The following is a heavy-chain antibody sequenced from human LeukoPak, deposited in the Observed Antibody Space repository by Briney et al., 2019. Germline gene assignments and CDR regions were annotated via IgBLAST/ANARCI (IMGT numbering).Heavy chain of an antibody. CDR2: INPNSGGT. Sequence: AAVKVSFKASGYTFTNYYMHWVGQARGQGREWMGWINPNSGGTNYAQKFQGRVAMTRDTSISTAYMELSRLRSDDTAVYYCAREVEAGYDYWGQGTLVSVSS. CDR3: AREVEAGYDY. D-gene: IGHD3-9*01. CDR1: GYTFTNYY. V-gene: IGHV1-2*02. J-gene: IGHJ4*02.